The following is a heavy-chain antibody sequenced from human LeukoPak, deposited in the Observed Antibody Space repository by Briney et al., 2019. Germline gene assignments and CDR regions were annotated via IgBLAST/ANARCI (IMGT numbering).Heavy chain of an antibody. Sequence: PGGSLRLSCAASGFTFSSYGMHWVRQAPGKGLDWVAFIRYDGGIKDYADSVKGRFTISRDNSKNTLYLQMNSLRAEDTAVYYCAKVSPINPSGYLDYWGQGTLVTVSS. J-gene: IGHJ4*02. CDR1: GFTFSSYG. D-gene: IGHD3-3*01. CDR3: AKVSPINPSGYLDY. CDR2: IRYDGGIK. V-gene: IGHV3-30*02.